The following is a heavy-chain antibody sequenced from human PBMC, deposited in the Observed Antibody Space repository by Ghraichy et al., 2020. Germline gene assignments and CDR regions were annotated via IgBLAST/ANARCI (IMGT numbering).Heavy chain of an antibody. V-gene: IGHV3-30*18. CDR3: AKGHLHYYDSSGYVGYFDY. CDR1: GLTLSSYG. Sequence: SCAASGLTLSSYGMHWVRQAPGKGLEWVAVISYDGSNKYYANSVKGRFTISRDNSKNTLYLQMNSLRPADTALYYCAKGHLHYYDSSGYVGYFDYWGQGTLVTVSS. J-gene: IGHJ4*02. D-gene: IGHD3-22*01. CDR2: ISYDGSNK.